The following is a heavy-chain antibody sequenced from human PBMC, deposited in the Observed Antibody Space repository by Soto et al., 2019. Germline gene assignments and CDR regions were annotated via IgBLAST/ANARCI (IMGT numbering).Heavy chain of an antibody. CDR1: GFTFSRYG. J-gene: IGHJ4*02. CDR3: ARDDDYEANAFDY. Sequence: GGSLRLSCAASGFTFSRYGMPWVRQAPGKGLEWVALIWNDGIRKVYVDSVKGRFTIPRDNSKNTLDLQMNSLRAEDTAVYYCARDDDYEANAFDYWGPGTLVTVSS. D-gene: IGHD3-22*01. CDR2: IWNDGIRK. V-gene: IGHV3-33*08.